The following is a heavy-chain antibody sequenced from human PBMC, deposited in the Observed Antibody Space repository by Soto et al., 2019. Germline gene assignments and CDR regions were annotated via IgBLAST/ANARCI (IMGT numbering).Heavy chain of an antibody. J-gene: IGHJ4*02. CDR1: GGSVSNFY. CDR2: VYYSGST. Sequence: SETLSLPCTVSGGSVSNFYWGCIRQPPGKGLEWVAYVYYSGSTNYNPSLGSRVTISVDKSKNQFSLKMTSVTGADTAVYYCARGRSHEWELLVQYFDYWGQGTLVTVSS. D-gene: IGHD1-26*01. CDR3: ARGRSHEWELLVQYFDY. V-gene: IGHV4-59*02.